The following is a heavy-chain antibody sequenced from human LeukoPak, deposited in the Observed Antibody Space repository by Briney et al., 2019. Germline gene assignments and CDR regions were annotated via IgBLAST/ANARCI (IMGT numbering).Heavy chain of an antibody. Sequence: ASETLSLTCTVSGVSINNYYWSWIRQPPGKGQEWIGYIFKDERTNYNPSLKSRVTLSIDKSKNQVSLNLSSVTAADTAVYFCARVRYGDYVVFDYWGRGTLVTVSS. CDR3: ARVRYGDYVVFDY. V-gene: IGHV4-59*01. CDR2: IFKDERT. J-gene: IGHJ4*02. D-gene: IGHD4-17*01. CDR1: GVSINNYY.